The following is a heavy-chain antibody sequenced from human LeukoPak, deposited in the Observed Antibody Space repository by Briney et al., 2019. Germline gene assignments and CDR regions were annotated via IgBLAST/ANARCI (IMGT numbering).Heavy chain of an antibody. V-gene: IGHV3-7*01. J-gene: IGHJ4*02. Sequence: GGSLRLSCTASGFTFRNYWMSWVRQAPGKGQEWVAKVKQDGSATYYVGSVKGRFAVSRDNAKNSLYLQMNSLRAEDTAVYYCARDYISSWANFDYWGQGTLVTVSS. D-gene: IGHD6-13*01. CDR2: VKQDGSAT. CDR1: GFTFRNYW. CDR3: ARDYISSWANFDY.